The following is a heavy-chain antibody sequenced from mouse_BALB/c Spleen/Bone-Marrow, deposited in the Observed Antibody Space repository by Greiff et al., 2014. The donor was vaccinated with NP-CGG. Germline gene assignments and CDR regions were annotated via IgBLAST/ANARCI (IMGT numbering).Heavy chain of an antibody. CDR1: GFTFSSFG. D-gene: IGHD2-14*01. Sequence: EVNLVESGGGLVQPGGSRKLSCAASGFTFSSFGMHWVRQALEKGLEWVAYISSGSSTIYYADTVKGRFTISRDNPKNTLFLQMTSLRSEDTAMYYCARDVPLYDVGYFDYWGQGTTLTVSS. J-gene: IGHJ2*01. CDR3: ARDVPLYDVGYFDY. V-gene: IGHV5-17*02. CDR2: ISSGSSTI.